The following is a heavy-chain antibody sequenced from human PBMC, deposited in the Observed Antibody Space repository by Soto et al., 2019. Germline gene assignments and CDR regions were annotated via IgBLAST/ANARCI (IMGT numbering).Heavy chain of an antibody. V-gene: IGHV3-30*18. CDR1: GFRFSSYG. Sequence: GGSLRLSCEVSGFRFSSYGVHWVRQAPGKGLEWVALISDAGRNTFYPDSVKGRFSISRDNSKNTVYLQMNSLRAEDTAVYYCAKDPRGNGDVTHYYNGMDVWGQGTTVTVSS. D-gene: IGHD4-17*01. CDR2: ISDAGRNT. J-gene: IGHJ6*02. CDR3: AKDPRGNGDVTHYYNGMDV.